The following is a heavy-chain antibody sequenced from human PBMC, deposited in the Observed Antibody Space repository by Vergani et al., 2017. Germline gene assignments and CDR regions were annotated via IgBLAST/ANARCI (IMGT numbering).Heavy chain of an antibody. V-gene: IGHV4-39*01. Sequence: LQLQESGPGLMKPSETLSLTCTVSGGYVDNRDYYWGWIRRPPGKGLEWIGSFSKGGTTSLHPSVKSRVAISSDTAKNRFSLKLTSVSPADTAVYYCARSSCGGDCYEFDYWGQGILVTVSS. CDR3: ARSSCGGDCYEFDY. J-gene: IGHJ4*02. CDR1: GGYVDNRDYY. CDR2: FSKGGTT. D-gene: IGHD2-21*02.